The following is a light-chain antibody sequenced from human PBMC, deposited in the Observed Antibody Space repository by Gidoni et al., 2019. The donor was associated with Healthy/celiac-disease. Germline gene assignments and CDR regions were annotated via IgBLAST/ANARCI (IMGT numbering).Light chain of an antibody. CDR2: GAS. J-gene: IGKJ3*01. V-gene: IGKV3-20*01. CDR1: QSVSSSY. Sequence: DMVFTPSPGTLSLSPGERATLSCRASQSVSSSYLAWYQQKPGQAPRLLIYGASSRATGIPDRFSGSGSGTDFTLTISRLEPEDFAVYYCQQYGSSPKFTFGPGTKVDIK. CDR3: QQYGSSPKFT.